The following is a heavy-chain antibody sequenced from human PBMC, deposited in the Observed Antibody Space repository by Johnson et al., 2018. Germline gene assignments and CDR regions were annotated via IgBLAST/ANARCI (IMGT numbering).Heavy chain of an antibody. J-gene: IGHJ6*02. V-gene: IGHV3-23*04. CDR2: ISGSGGST. CDR1: GFIFDDDV. D-gene: IGHD4-23*01. Sequence: EVQLVETGGGVVRPGGSLRLSCAAAGFIFDDDVMSWVRQAPGKGLEWVSAISGSGGSTYYADSVKGRFTISRDNSKNPLYLQMNSLGAEDTAVYYCAKVVTPKTYYYYYGMDVWGQGTTVTVSS. CDR3: AKVVTPKTYYYYYGMDV.